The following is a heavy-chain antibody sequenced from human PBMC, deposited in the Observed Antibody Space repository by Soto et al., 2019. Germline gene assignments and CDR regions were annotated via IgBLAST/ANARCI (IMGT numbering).Heavy chain of an antibody. CDR2: IDPYDTGI. D-gene: IGHD2-15*01. J-gene: IGHJ4*02. V-gene: IGHV3-74*01. CDR1: GFAFSSEW. Sequence: GGSLRLSCAASGFAFSSEWMHWVRQAPGKGLVWVSRIDPYDTGIAYADSVKGRFTISRDNAKNTLYLQMNSLRAEDTAVYYCTSDTFGARDSWGQGTLVTVSS. CDR3: TSDTFGARDS.